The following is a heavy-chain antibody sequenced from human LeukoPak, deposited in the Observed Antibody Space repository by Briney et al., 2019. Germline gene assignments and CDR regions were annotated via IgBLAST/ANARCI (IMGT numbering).Heavy chain of an antibody. CDR2: IPYDGSNK. J-gene: IGHJ4*02. CDR1: GFTFSSYG. Sequence: PGGSLRLSCAASGFTFSSYGMHWVRQAPGKGLEWVAFIPYDGSNKYYADSVKGRFTISRDNSKNTLFLQINSLRAGDTAVYFCAKGQVGATGAFYFDYWGQGTLVTVSS. D-gene: IGHD1-26*01. V-gene: IGHV3-30*02. CDR3: AKGQVGATGAFYFDY.